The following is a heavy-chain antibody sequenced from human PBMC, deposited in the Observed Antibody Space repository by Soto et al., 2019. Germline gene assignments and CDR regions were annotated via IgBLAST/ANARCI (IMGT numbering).Heavy chain of an antibody. J-gene: IGHJ4*02. D-gene: IGHD3-22*01. CDR3: ARDYDSSGYYPPYVDY. CDR1: GGTFSSYA. Sequence: QVQLVQSGAEVKKPGSSVKVSCKASGGTFSSYAISWVRQAPGQVLEWMGGIIPIFGTANYAQKFQGRVTITADESTSTAYMELSSLRSEDTAVYYCARDYDSSGYYPPYVDYWGQGTLVTVSS. V-gene: IGHV1-69*01. CDR2: IIPIFGTA.